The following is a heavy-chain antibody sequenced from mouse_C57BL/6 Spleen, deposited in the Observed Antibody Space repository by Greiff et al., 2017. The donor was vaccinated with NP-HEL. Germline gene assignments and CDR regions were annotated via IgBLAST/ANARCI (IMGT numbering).Heavy chain of an antibody. CDR3: ARGTGVGLYYFDY. D-gene: IGHD3-3*01. V-gene: IGHV1-4*01. CDR2: INPSSGYT. J-gene: IGHJ2*01. CDR1: GYTFTSYT. Sequence: QVQLQQSGAELARPGASVKMSCKASGYTFTSYTMHWVKQRPGQGLEWIGYINPSSGYTKYNQKFKDKATLTADKSSSTAYMQLSSLTSEDAAVYYCARGTGVGLYYFDYWGQGTTLTVSS.